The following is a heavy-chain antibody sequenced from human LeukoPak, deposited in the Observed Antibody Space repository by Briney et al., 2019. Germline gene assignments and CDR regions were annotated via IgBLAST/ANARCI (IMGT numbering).Heavy chain of an antibody. Sequence: SETLSLTCTVSGGSISSHYWSWVRQPPGKGLEWIGYVHYSGSTNYNPSLKSRVTISVDTSKNQFSLKLSSVTAADTAVYYCARSSISYWFDPWGQGTLVTVSS. CDR3: ARSSISYWFDP. D-gene: IGHD6-19*01. CDR1: GGSISSHY. J-gene: IGHJ5*02. V-gene: IGHV4-59*11. CDR2: VHYSGST.